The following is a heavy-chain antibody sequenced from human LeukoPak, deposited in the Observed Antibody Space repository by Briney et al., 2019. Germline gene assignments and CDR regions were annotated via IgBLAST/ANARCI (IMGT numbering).Heavy chain of an antibody. D-gene: IGHD1-26*01. Sequence: ASVKVSCKASGYTFTGYYMHWVRQAPGQGLEWMGWINPNSGGTNYAQKFQGRVTMTRDTSISTAYMELSRLRSDDTAVYYCARVLATLPYYYYGMDVWGQGTTVTVSS. CDR3: ARVLATLPYYYYGMDV. CDR2: INPNSGGT. J-gene: IGHJ6*02. CDR1: GYTFTGYY. V-gene: IGHV1-2*02.